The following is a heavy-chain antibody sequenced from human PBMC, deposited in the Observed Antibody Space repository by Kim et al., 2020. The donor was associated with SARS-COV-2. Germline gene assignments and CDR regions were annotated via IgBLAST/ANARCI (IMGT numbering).Heavy chain of an antibody. D-gene: IGHD4-4*01. CDR3: AGYHYDYSHELHFED. J-gene: IGHJ4*02. V-gene: IGHV4-59*13. Sequence: SETLSLSCTVSGGSISSYYWSWIRQPPGKGLEWIGYVYYSGNTNYNPTLNYNPALKIRVTMSVDTSENQFSLRLSSVTAADTAVYYCAGYHYDYSHELHFEDWGQGNLVTVSS. CDR1: GGSISSYY. CDR2: VYYSGNT.